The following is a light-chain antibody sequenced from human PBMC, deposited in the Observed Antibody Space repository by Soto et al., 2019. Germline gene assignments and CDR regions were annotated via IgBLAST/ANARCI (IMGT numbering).Light chain of an antibody. J-gene: IGLJ1*01. CDR1: SSDVGGYNF. CDR2: DVR. V-gene: IGLV2-11*01. Sequence: QSVLTQPRSVSGSPGQSVTISCTGTSSDVGGYNFVSWYQQHPGKAPKLMIYDVRKRPSGVPDRFSGSKSGNTASLTISGLQAEDEADYYCCSYAGSYAYVFXSGTKVTVL. CDR3: CSYAGSYAYV.